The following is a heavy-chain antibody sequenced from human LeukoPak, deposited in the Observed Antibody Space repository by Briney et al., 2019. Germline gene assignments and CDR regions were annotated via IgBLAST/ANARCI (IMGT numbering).Heavy chain of an antibody. CDR3: AKMMGQRLYDYCMDV. CDR2: MSGSGDGT. D-gene: IGHD3-16*01. Sequence: GGSLRLSCAASGFAFSNFAMSWVRQAPGKGLEWVSAMSGSGDGTYYADSVKGRFTISRDNSKNTLYLQMNSLRAEDTAVYYCAKMMGQRLYDYCMDVWGRGTTVTVSS. J-gene: IGHJ6*03. V-gene: IGHV3-23*01. CDR1: GFAFSNFA.